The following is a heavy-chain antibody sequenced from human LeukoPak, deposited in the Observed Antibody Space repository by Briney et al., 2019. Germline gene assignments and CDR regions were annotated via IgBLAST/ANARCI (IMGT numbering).Heavy chain of an antibody. J-gene: IGHJ3*02. V-gene: IGHV1-2*02. CDR2: INPNSGGT. Sequence: ASVKVSCKASGYTFTGYYMHWVRQAPGQGLEWMGWINPNSGGTNYAQKFQGRVTMTRDMSTSAVYMELSSLRSEDTAVYYCARAPQDGYTDAFDIWGQGTMVTVSS. CDR3: ARAPQDGYTDAFDI. CDR1: GYTFTGYY. D-gene: IGHD5-24*01.